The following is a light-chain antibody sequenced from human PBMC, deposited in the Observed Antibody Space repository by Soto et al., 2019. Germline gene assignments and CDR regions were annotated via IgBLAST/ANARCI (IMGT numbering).Light chain of an antibody. Sequence: DVQMTQSPSSLSASVGDSVTITCRASQSVFNHLSWFQQRPGKGPKRLIYDASSLHAGVPSRFSGSGYGTDFTLTISTVQPEDSAIYYCHQSSSTPLTFGGGTRVELK. CDR3: HQSSSTPLT. J-gene: IGKJ4*01. CDR1: QSVFNH. CDR2: DAS. V-gene: IGKV1-39*01.